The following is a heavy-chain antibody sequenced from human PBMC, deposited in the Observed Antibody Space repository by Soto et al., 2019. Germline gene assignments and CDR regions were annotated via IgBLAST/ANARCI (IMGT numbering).Heavy chain of an antibody. V-gene: IGHV1-69*01. CDR3: ARGWGYDSTDYYYAY. CDR1: GGTFSSYA. Sequence: QVQLVQSGAEVKKPGSSVKVSCKASGGTFSSYAISWVRQAPGQGLEWMGGIIPIFGTANHAQKFQGRVTIIADESTRTVYMELSSVRYDDTAIYYCARGWGYDSTDYYYAYWGQGTLVIVSS. D-gene: IGHD3-22*01. J-gene: IGHJ4*02. CDR2: IIPIFGTA.